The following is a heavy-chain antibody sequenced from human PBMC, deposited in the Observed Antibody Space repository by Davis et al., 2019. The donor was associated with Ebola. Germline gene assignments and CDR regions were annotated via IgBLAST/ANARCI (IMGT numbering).Heavy chain of an antibody. J-gene: IGHJ4*02. V-gene: IGHV4-39*07. D-gene: IGHD4-17*01. Sequence: PSETLSLTCTVSGGSISSSSYYWGWIRQPPGKGLEWIGSIYYSGSTYYNPSLKSRVTISVDTSKNQFSLKLSSVTAADTAVYYCARGDGDYVFPSYFDYWGQGTLVTVSS. CDR1: GGSISSSSYY. CDR3: ARGDGDYVFPSYFDY. CDR2: IYYSGST.